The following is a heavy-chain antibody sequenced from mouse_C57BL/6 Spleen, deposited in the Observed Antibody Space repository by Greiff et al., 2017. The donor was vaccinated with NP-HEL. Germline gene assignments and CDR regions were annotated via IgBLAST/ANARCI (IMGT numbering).Heavy chain of an antibody. CDR3: ARYSNYDYFDY. D-gene: IGHD2-1*01. J-gene: IGHJ2*01. V-gene: IGHV7-3*01. Sequence: DVQLVESGGGLVQPGGSLSLSCAASGFTFTDYYMSWVRQPPGKALEWLGFIRNTANGYTTEYSASVKGRFTISRDNSQSILYLQMNALRAEDSATYYCARYSNYDYFDYWGQGTTLTVSS. CDR2: IRNTANGYTT. CDR1: GFTFTDYY.